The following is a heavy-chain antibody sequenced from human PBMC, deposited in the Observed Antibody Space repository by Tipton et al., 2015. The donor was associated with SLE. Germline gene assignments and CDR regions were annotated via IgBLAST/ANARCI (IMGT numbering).Heavy chain of an antibody. V-gene: IGHV1-2*06. CDR2: INPNSGGT. Sequence: QLVQSGAEVKKPGASVKVSCKASGYTFTGYYMHWVRQAPGQGLEWMGRINPNSGGTNYAQKFQGRVTMTRDTSISTAYMELSRLRSDDTAVYYCARDAPLGYSYGSWYFDYWGQGTLVTVSS. J-gene: IGHJ4*02. D-gene: IGHD5-18*01. CDR1: GYTFTGYY. CDR3: ARDAPLGYSYGSWYFDY.